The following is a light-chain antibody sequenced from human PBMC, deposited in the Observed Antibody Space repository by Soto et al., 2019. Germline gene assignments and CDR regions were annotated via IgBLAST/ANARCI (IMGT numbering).Light chain of an antibody. CDR3: SSFASSIPLV. V-gene: IGLV2-14*03. CDR1: SSDVGGCNY. J-gene: IGLJ2*01. CDR2: DVT. Sequence: QSVLTQPASVSGSPGQSITISCTGTSSDVGGCNYVSWYQQHPGKAPKLLICDVTNRPSGVSNRFSGSKSGNTASLTISGLQTEDEADYYCSSFASSIPLVFGGGTKLTVL.